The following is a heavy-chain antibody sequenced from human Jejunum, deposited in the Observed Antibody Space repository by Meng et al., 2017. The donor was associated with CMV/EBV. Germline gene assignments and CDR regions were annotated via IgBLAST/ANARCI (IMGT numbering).Heavy chain of an antibody. J-gene: IGHJ4*02. Sequence: ASGVNVRKYAMSWVRQAPGQGLEWVAVIYSGGGNKYYADSVKGRFTISREESKNTLHLEMNSLRAEDTAVYYCAKVNCSTTTCTFDYWGQGTLVTVSS. CDR2: IYSGGGNK. V-gene: IGHV3-23*03. CDR1: GVNVRKYA. D-gene: IGHD2-2*01. CDR3: AKVNCSTTTCTFDY.